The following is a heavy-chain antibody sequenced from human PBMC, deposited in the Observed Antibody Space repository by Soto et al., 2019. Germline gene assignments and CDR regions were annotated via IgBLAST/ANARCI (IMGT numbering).Heavy chain of an antibody. Sequence: QVQRQESGPGLVKPSETLSLTCTVSGDSISSYYWNWIRQPPGKGLEWIAYVHYSGRTNYNPSLRSRITISLDTSKNQFSLKLSAVTAADTAVYYWARGDYGDIDYWGQGALVTVSS. V-gene: IGHV4-59*01. J-gene: IGHJ4*02. CDR3: ARGDYGDIDY. CDR1: GDSISSYY. D-gene: IGHD4-17*01. CDR2: VHYSGRT.